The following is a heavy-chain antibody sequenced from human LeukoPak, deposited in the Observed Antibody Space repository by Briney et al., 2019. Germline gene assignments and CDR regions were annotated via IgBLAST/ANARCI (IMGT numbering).Heavy chain of an antibody. CDR3: ARGEDRPGPNWFDP. J-gene: IGHJ5*02. D-gene: IGHD1-1*01. V-gene: IGHV4-59*01. CDR1: GASISSYY. CDR2: IYYSGST. Sequence: PSETLSLTCTVSGASISSYYWSWIRQPPGKGLEWIGYIYYSGSTSYNPSLKSRVTISVDTSKNQFSLKLSSVTAADTAVYYCARGEDRPGPNWFDPWGQGTLVTVSS.